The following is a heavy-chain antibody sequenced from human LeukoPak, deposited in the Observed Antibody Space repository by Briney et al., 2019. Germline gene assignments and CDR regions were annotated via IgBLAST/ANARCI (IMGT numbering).Heavy chain of an antibody. D-gene: IGHD3-10*01. CDR2: IYYSGST. J-gene: IGHJ2*01. V-gene: IGHV4-59*01. Sequence: SETLSLTCTVSGGSISSYYWSWIRQPPGKGLEWIGYIYYSGSTNYNPSLKSRVTISVDTSKNQFSLKLSPVTAADTAVYYCARGRLGAHWYFDLWGRGTLVTVSS. CDR1: GGSISSYY. CDR3: ARGRLGAHWYFDL.